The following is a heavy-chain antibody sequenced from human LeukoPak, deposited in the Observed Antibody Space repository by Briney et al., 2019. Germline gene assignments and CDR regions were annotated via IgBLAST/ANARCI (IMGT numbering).Heavy chain of an antibody. J-gene: IGHJ4*02. D-gene: IGHD6-13*01. V-gene: IGHV1-2*02. Sequence: EASVKVSCKASGYTFTGYYMHWVRQAPGQGLEWMGWISPNSGATNYAQNFQARGTMTGDTSISTAYMELSSLRSDDTAVYYCARLGGGSSWSNFDFWGQGTLVTVSS. CDR1: GYTFTGYY. CDR2: ISPNSGAT. CDR3: ARLGGGSSWSNFDF.